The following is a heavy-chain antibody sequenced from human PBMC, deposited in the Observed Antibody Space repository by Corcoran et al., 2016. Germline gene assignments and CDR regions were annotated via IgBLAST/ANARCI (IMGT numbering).Heavy chain of an antibody. J-gene: IGHJ5*02. V-gene: IGHV1-69*01. D-gene: IGHD3-9*01. CDR1: GGTFSSYA. CDR2: IIPIFGTA. CDR3: ARDLGYDILTCRQGWFDP. Sequence: QVQRVQSGAEVKKPGSSVKVSCKASGGTFSSYAISGVRQAPGQGLEWMGGIIPIFGTANYAQKFQGRVTITADESTSTAYMELSSLRSEDTAVYSCARDLGYDILTCRQGWFDPWGQGTLVTVSS.